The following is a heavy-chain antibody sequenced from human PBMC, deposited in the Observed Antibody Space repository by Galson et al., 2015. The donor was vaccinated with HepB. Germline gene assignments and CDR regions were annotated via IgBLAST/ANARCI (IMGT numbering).Heavy chain of an antibody. CDR2: VSYDGSNK. V-gene: IGHV3-30*04. CDR3: ARDRVEITAGHYLLYYGMDV. Sequence: SLRLSCAASGFMFSSYAMHWVRQAPGKGLEWVAVVSYDGSNKYYADSVKGRFTISRDNSKNTLYLQMNSLRAEDTAVYYCARDRVEITAGHYLLYYGMDVWGQGTTVTVSS. J-gene: IGHJ6*02. CDR1: GFMFSSYA. D-gene: IGHD6-13*01.